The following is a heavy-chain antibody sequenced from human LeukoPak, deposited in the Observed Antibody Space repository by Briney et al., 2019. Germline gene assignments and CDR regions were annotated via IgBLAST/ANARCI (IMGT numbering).Heavy chain of an antibody. CDR1: GFTFSSYT. V-gene: IGHV3-21*01. CDR3: ARYFSQMTTNSDAFDI. CDR2: ISSGSGYR. Sequence: GGSLRLSCAASGFTFSSYTMNWVRQAPGKGLEWVSSISSGSGYRNYADSPKGRFTISRDNAKNSLYLQMNSLRTEDTAVYYCARYFSQMTTNSDAFDIWGQGTMVTVSS. J-gene: IGHJ3*02. D-gene: IGHD5-24*01.